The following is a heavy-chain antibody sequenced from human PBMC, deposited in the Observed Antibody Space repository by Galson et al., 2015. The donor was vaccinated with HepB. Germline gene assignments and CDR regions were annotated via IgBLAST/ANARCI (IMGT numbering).Heavy chain of an antibody. V-gene: IGHV3-30*02. CDR3: ARTSYDTSGYYGWCDY. CDR2: IRYDGSNK. CDR1: GFTFTTYG. J-gene: IGHJ4*02. Sequence: FLRLSCAASGFTFTTYGMHWVRQAPGKGLEWVAFIRYDGSNKYSADSVKGRFTISRDNSKNTLYLQMNSLRAEDTAVYYCARTSYDTSGYYGWCDYWGQGTLVTVSS. D-gene: IGHD3-22*01.